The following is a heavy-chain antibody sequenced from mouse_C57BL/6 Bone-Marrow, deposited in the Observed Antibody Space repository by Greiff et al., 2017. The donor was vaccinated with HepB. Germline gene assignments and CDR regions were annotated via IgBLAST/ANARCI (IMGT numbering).Heavy chain of an antibody. CDR3: TTRDVYYAMDY. J-gene: IGHJ4*01. Sequence: EVMLVESGGGLVQPGGSMKLSCAASGFTFSDAWMDWVRQSPEKGLEWVAEIRNKANNHATYYAESVKGRFTISRDDSKSSVYLQMNSLRAEDTGIYYCTTRDVYYAMDYWGQGTSVTVSS. CDR2: IRNKANNHAT. D-gene: IGHD3-3*01. V-gene: IGHV6-6*01. CDR1: GFTFSDAW.